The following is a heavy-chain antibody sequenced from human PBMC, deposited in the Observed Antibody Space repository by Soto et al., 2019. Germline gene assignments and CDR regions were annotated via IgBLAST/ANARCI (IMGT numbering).Heavy chain of an antibody. CDR3: DSHEAVPKLQTVMGG. CDR1: GGSITGYY. Sequence: PSGTLSLTCTVFGGSITGYYWTWTRQPPGKGMEWIGYIYYVGKTLYTPTLKSRVTIPVHTSKNQSSLTRSSVTAADRAGYYLDSHEAVPKLQTVMGGWGQARTITAPS. J-gene: IGHJ6*01. CDR2: IYYVGKT. D-gene: IGHD2-2*03. V-gene: IGHV4-59*01.